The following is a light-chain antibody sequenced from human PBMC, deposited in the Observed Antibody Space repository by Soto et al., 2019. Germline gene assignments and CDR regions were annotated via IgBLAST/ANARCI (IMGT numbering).Light chain of an antibody. Sequence: DIPRTQSPSTLSGSVGDRVTITCRASKSISSWLAWYQQKPGKAPKLLIYKASTLKSGVPSRFSGSGSGTEFTLTISSLQPDDFATYYCQHYNSYSEAFGQGTKVDIK. CDR2: KAS. CDR1: KSISSW. CDR3: QHYNSYSEA. V-gene: IGKV1-5*03. J-gene: IGKJ1*01.